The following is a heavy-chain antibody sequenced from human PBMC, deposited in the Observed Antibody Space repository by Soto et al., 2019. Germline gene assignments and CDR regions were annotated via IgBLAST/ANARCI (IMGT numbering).Heavy chain of an antibody. V-gene: IGHV1-46*02. CDR2: INRSGRGA. CDR1: GYTSKTHY. J-gene: IGHJ1*01. D-gene: IGHD2-21*01. Sequence: QVQLLQSGPEVKKSGASVKLSCTASGYTSKTHYLQWVREAPGQGLQWMGLINRSGRGALYAQKFQGRVALIQDTAKRTVFLEMNSLRSEDTAVYYCATVESCGGDCYYFQHWGQGTVLTVSS. CDR3: ATVESCGGDCYYFQH.